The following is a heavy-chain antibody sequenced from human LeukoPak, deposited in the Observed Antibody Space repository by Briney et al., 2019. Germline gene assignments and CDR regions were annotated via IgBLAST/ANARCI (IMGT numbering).Heavy chain of an antibody. J-gene: IGHJ4*02. CDR3: AKGGGYDSYILGWPVDY. CDR1: GFTCDGYA. Sequence: GGSLRLSCAASGFTCDGYAMHWVRQAPGQGLEWRSHISWDGSSTDYADSVKGRFTISRDNSKDSLYLQMNSLRAEDTALYYCAKGGGYDSYILGWPVDYWGQGTLVTVSS. V-gene: IGHV3-43D*04. D-gene: IGHD5-12*01. CDR2: ISWDGSST.